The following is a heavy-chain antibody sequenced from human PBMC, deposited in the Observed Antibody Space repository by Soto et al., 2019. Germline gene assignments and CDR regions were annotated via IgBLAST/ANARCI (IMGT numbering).Heavy chain of an antibody. CDR1: GYTFTSNS. D-gene: IGHD3-3*01. J-gene: IGHJ5*02. Sequence: ASVKVSSEASGYTFTSNSLSWVRQAPGQGLEWMGWISAYNGNTNYAQKLQGRVTMTTDTSTSTAYMELRSLRSDDTAVYYRARTRHYDFWSGPFDPWGQGTLVTVSS. CDR2: ISAYNGNT. V-gene: IGHV1-18*01. CDR3: ARTRHYDFWSGPFDP.